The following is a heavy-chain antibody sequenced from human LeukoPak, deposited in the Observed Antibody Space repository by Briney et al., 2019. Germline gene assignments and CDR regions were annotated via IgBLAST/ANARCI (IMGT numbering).Heavy chain of an antibody. CDR1: GYTFTSFA. CDR3: ATAGGDSSWAFFDY. CDR2: INAGSGNT. V-gene: IGHV1-3*01. Sequence: GASVKVSCKASGYTFTSFAMHWVRQAPGQRLEWMGWINAGSGNTKYSQKFQGRVTITRDTSASTAYMELSSLRSEDTAVYYCATAGGDSSWAFFDYWGQGTLVTVSS. J-gene: IGHJ4*02. D-gene: IGHD6-13*01.